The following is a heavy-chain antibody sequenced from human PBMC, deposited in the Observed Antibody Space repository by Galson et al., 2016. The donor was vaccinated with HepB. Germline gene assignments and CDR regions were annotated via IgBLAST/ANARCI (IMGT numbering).Heavy chain of an antibody. D-gene: IGHD3-16*02. CDR1: GLTFSNFW. CDR3: ARAYRYTLDY. CDR2: INQDGTEK. Sequence: SLRLSCAASGLTFSNFWMTWVRQAPGKGLEWVANINQDGTEKHYLDSVRGRFTISRDNAKSSLFLQMNSLRAEDTAVYLCARAYRYTLDYWGQGTLVTVSS. J-gene: IGHJ4*02. V-gene: IGHV3-7*04.